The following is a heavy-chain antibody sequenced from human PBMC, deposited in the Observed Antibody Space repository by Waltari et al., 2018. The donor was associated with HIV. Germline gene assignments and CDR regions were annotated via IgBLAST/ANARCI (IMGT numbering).Heavy chain of an antibody. Sequence: EVQLVESGGGLVKPGESLRLSCAASGLIFSSSDMYWVRQAPGKGLEWVSAISRTSTYIFYADSVKGRFTISRDNANNLLYLHMNGLRVEDTALYYCARGGYPRAFDYWGQGSLVTVSS. CDR1: GLIFSSSD. J-gene: IGHJ4*02. V-gene: IGHV3-21*01. CDR2: ISRTSTYI. D-gene: IGHD2-15*01. CDR3: ARGGYPRAFDY.